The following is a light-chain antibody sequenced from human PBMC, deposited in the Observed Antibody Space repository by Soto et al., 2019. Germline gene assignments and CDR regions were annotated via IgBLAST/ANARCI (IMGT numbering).Light chain of an antibody. V-gene: IGKV1-8*01. Sequence: AIRMTQSPSSLSASTGDRVTITCRASQGISSYLAWYQQKPGKAPKLLIYAAYNLQSGVPSRFSGSGSGTDFTLTISCRQAEDFATYYCQQYYSYPRTFGQGTKVEIK. CDR3: QQYYSYPRT. CDR1: QGISSY. J-gene: IGKJ1*01. CDR2: AAY.